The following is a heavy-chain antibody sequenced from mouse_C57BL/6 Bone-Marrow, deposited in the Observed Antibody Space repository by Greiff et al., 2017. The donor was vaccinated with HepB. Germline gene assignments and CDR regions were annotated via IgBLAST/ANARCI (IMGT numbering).Heavy chain of an antibody. V-gene: IGHV5-6*01. CDR1: GFTFSSYG. D-gene: IGHD2-5*01. CDR3: ARHSNLYAMDY. CDR2: ISSGGSYT. Sequence: EVKLQESGGDLVKPGGSLKLSCAASGFTFSSYGMSWVRQTPDKRLEWVATISSGGSYTYYPDSVKGRFTISRDNAKNTLYLQMSSLKSEDTAMYYCARHSNLYAMDYWGQGTSVTVSS. J-gene: IGHJ4*01.